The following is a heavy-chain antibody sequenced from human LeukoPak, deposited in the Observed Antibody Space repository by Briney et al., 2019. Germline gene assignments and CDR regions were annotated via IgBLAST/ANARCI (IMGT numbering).Heavy chain of an antibody. CDR3: ARGGYYDSSGYYFDY. J-gene: IGHJ4*02. V-gene: IGHV1-69*05. Sequence: SVKVSCKASGGTFSSYAISWVRQAPGQGLEWMGGIIPIFGTANYAQKFQGRVMITTDESTSTAYMELSSLRSEDTAVYYCARGGYYDSSGYYFDYWGQGTLVTVSS. D-gene: IGHD3-22*01. CDR1: GGTFSSYA. CDR2: IIPIFGTA.